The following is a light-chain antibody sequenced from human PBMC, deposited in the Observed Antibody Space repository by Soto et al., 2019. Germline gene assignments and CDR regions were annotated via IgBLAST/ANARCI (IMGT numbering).Light chain of an antibody. CDR1: QSVSSN. J-gene: IGKJ2*01. CDR2: GSS. Sequence: EIVMTQSPATLSVSRGERATLSCRASQSVSSNLAWYQQKPGQAPRLLIHGSSTRATGIPARFSGSRSGTQFTLTISRLQSKDFAVYYCQQYNNWPLYTFGQGTKLEIK. V-gene: IGKV3-15*01. CDR3: QQYNNWPLYT.